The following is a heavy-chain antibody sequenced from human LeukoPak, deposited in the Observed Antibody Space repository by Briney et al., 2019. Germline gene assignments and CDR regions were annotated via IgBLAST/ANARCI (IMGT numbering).Heavy chain of an antibody. J-gene: IGHJ6*02. CDR1: GYTFAGYY. Sequence: ASVKVSCKASGYTFAGYYMHWVRQAPGQGLEWMGWISAYNGNTNYAQKLQGRVTMTTDTSTSTAYMELRSLRSDDTAVYYCARDLYDSSGYPIDYYYYGMDVWGQGTTVTVSS. V-gene: IGHV1-18*04. CDR3: ARDLYDSSGYPIDYYYYGMDV. D-gene: IGHD3-22*01. CDR2: ISAYNGNT.